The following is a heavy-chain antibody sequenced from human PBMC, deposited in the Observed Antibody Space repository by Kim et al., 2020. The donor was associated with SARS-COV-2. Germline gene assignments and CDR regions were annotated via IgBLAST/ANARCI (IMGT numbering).Heavy chain of an antibody. CDR3: AKVGYYYGSGSYYNY. J-gene: IGHJ4*02. CDR1: GFTFSSYA. CDR2: ISGSGGST. Sequence: GGSLRLSCAASGFTFSSYAMSWVRQAPGKGLEWVSAISGSGGSTYYADSVKGGFTISRDNSKNTLYLQMNSLRAEDTAVYYCAKVGYYYGSGSYYNYWGQGTLVTVSS. D-gene: IGHD3-10*01. V-gene: IGHV3-23*01.